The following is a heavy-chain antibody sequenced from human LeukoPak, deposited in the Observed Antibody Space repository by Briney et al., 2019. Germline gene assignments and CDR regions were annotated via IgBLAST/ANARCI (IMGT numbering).Heavy chain of an antibody. D-gene: IGHD2-15*01. CDR1: GGFISSYY. Sequence: SETLSLTCTVSGGFISSYYWSWFRQPTGKGLEWIGYIYTSGSTNFNPSLKSRVTISVDMSKDQFSLRLTSVTAAVTAVYYCARLSGFFGAGCSSAVFDFWGQGTLVTVSS. CDR3: ARLSGFFGAGCSSAVFDF. V-gene: IGHV4-4*09. CDR2: IYTSGST. J-gene: IGHJ4*02.